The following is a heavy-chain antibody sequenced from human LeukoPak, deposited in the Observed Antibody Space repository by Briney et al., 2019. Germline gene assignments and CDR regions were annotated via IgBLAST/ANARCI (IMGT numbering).Heavy chain of an antibody. J-gene: IGHJ4*02. CDR2: FYYSGST. CDR3: ARDRVDILTGYPRGEFDF. D-gene: IGHD3-9*01. Sequence: SETLSLTCTVSGDSITSYYWGWIRQPPGKGLEWIGSFYYSGSTYYNPSLKSRVTISLDTSKNQFSLRLRSVTAADTAVYYCARDRVDILTGYPRGEFDFWGQGTLVPVSS. CDR1: GDSITSYY. V-gene: IGHV4-59*12.